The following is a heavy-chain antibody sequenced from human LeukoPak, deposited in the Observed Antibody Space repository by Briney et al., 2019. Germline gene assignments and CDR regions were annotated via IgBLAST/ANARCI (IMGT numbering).Heavy chain of an antibody. J-gene: IGHJ4*02. V-gene: IGHV3-21*04. Sequence: GGSLRLSCAASGFTFSSYHFHWVRQAPGKGLEWVSSISSDSSSFKYYAHSVQGRFTISRDNARNSMYLQMNSLRAEDTAEYYCARGTNWSPLDFDYWGQGSLVTVSS. CDR1: GFTFSSYH. CDR3: ARGTNWSPLDFDY. CDR2: ISSDSSSFK. D-gene: IGHD1-20*01.